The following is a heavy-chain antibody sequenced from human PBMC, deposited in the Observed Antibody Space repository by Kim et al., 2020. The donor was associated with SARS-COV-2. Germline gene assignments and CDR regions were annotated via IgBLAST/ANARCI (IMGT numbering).Heavy chain of an antibody. CDR1: GGSISSYY. V-gene: IGHV4-59*01. D-gene: IGHD3-10*01. Sequence: SETLSLTCTVSGGSISSYYWSWIRQPPGKGLEWIGYIYYSGSTNYNPSLKSRVTISVDTSKNQFSLKLSSVTAADTAVYYCARDLYGSGTYDAFDIWGQG. CDR3: ARDLYGSGTYDAFDI. J-gene: IGHJ3*02. CDR2: IYYSGST.